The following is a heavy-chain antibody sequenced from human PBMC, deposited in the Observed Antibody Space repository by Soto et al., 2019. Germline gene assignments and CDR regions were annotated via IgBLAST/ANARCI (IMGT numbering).Heavy chain of an antibody. J-gene: IGHJ4*02. Sequence: QVHLQESGSRLVKPSGTLSLTCAVSGASLRSGGYSWSWIRQPPGKGLEWIGYIHHSGSAYYTPSLRSRVTMPVDVSKDQFFLRLSSATAADTAVYLCASVAVITVTTGGAFDFWGQGILVSVSS. D-gene: IGHD1-1*01. V-gene: IGHV4-30-2*01. CDR3: ASVAVITVTTGGAFDF. CDR1: GASLRSGGYS. CDR2: IHHSGSA.